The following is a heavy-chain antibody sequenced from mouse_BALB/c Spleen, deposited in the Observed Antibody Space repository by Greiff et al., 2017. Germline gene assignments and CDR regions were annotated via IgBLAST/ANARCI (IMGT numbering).Heavy chain of an antibody. V-gene: IGHV5-4*02. Sequence: EVKRVESGGGLVKPGGSLKLSCAASGFTFSDYYMYWVRQTPEKRLEWVATISDGGSYTYYPDSVKGRFTISRDNAKNNLYLQMSSLKSEDTAMYYCARDLQGYFDYWGQGTTLTVSS. J-gene: IGHJ2*01. CDR3: ARDLQGYFDY. CDR2: ISDGGSYT. CDR1: GFTFSDYY.